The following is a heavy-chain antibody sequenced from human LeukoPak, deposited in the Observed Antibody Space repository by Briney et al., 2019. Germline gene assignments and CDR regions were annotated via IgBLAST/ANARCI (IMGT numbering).Heavy chain of an antibody. CDR3: AKTKVGATLGDAFDI. J-gene: IGHJ3*02. D-gene: IGHD1-26*01. Sequence: GGSLRLSCSASGFTFSSYWMSWVRQAPGKGLEWVSAISGSGGSTYYADSVKGRFTISRDNSKNTLYLQMNSLRAEDTAVYYCAKTKVGATLGDAFDIWGQGTMVTVSS. CDR2: ISGSGGST. V-gene: IGHV3-23*01. CDR1: GFTFSSYW.